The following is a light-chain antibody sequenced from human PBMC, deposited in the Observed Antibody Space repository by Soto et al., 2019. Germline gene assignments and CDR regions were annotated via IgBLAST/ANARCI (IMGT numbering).Light chain of an antibody. Sequence: QSALTQPASVSGSPGQSITISCTGTSSDVGAYKFVSWYQQHPGKAPKLIIYEVNNRPSGVPNHFSGSKSGNTASLTISGLQAEDEADYYCSSYTTSSTLVFGGGTKLTVL. V-gene: IGLV2-14*01. CDR3: SSYTTSSTLV. CDR2: EVN. CDR1: SSDVGAYKF. J-gene: IGLJ2*01.